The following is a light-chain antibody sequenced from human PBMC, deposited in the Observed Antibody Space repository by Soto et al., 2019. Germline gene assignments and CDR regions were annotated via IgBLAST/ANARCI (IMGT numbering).Light chain of an antibody. V-gene: IGKV1-9*01. CDR2: AAS. CDR3: QQLNTYPIT. CDR1: QGIGSY. Sequence: DIQLTQSPSFLSASVGERVTITCRASQGIGSYLAWYQQKPGKAPELLIYAASTLQSGVPSRFSGSGSGTELTLTISSLQPEDFATYYCQQLNTYPITFGHGPRLEIK. J-gene: IGKJ5*01.